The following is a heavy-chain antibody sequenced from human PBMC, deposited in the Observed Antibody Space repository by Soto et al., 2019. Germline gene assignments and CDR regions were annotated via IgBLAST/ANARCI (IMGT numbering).Heavy chain of an antibody. J-gene: IGHJ6*02. D-gene: IGHD6-19*01. CDR2: IWYEGSNK. CDR3: ARDLNSSGWSRYYYGMDV. V-gene: IGHV3-33*01. Sequence: PGGSLRLSCGASGFTFSSYGMHGGRRAPGKGLEWVAVIWYEGSNKYYADSVKGRFTISSDNSKNTLYLQMHSLSAEDTAVYYCARDLNSSGWSRYYYGMDVWGQGTTVTVSS. CDR1: GFTFSSYG.